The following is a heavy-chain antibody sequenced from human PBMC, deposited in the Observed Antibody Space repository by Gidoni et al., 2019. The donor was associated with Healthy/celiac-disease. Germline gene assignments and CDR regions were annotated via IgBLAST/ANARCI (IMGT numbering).Heavy chain of an antibody. CDR1: GGSFSSSSYY. V-gene: IGHV4-39*01. CDR2: IYYGGST. CDR3: ARHEAAAAAVPNGFDP. J-gene: IGHJ5*02. Sequence: QLQLQESGPGLVKHPETLPPTCTVAGGSFSSSSYYWGWRRQPPGKGWGWNGSIYYGGSTYHTPSLKVRVTIAVYTSKYPLSLKLSSVTAADTSVYYCARHEAAAAAVPNGFDPWGQGTLVTVSS. D-gene: IGHD6-13*01.